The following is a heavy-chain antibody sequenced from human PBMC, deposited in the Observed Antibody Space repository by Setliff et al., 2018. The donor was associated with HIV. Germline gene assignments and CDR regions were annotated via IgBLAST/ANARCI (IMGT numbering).Heavy chain of an antibody. J-gene: IGHJ6*03. Sequence: SETLSLTCAVSGGSISSSKWWSWVRQPPGKGLEWIGEIFHSENTNYNPSLSSRLTISVDTSKNQVSLRLSSVTVADTGVYYCARHRNPPGSRWIYYYYYMDLWGEGTTVTVSS. CDR1: GGSISSSKW. CDR3: ARHRNPPGSRWIYYYYYMDL. D-gene: IGHD6-13*01. CDR2: IFHSENT. V-gene: IGHV4-4*02.